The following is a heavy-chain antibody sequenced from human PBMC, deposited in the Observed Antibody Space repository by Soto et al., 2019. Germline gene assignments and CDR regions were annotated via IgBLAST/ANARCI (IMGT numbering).Heavy chain of an antibody. V-gene: IGHV4-39*01. J-gene: IGHJ5*02. CDR3: ARQPYDSTGYYYGA. Sequence: QLQLQESGPGLVKPSETLSLTCTVSGGSFSSSTYYWGWIRQPPGKGLEWIGSMYSGGNTYYNPSLKSRAAVSVSKSKTHFSLKLTSVTAADTAMYYCARQPYDSTGYYYGAWGQGTLVTVSS. D-gene: IGHD3-22*01. CDR1: GGSFSSSTYY. CDR2: MYSGGNT.